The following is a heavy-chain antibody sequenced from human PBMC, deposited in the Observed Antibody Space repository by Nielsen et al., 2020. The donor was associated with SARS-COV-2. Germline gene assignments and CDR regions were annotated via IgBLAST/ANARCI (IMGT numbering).Heavy chain of an antibody. J-gene: IGHJ3*02. CDR1: GGSISSSNW. CDR3: ATAVGATSSHDAFDI. V-gene: IGHV4-4*02. Sequence: SETLSLTCAVSGGSISSSNWWSWVRQPPGKGPEWIGEIYHSGSTNYNPSLKSRVTISVDKSKNQFSLKLSSVTAADTAVYFCATAVGATSSHDAFDIWGQGTMVTVSS. D-gene: IGHD1-26*01. CDR2: IYHSGST.